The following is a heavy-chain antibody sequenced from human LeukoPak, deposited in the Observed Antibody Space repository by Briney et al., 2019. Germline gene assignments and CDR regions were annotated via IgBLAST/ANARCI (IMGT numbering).Heavy chain of an antibody. D-gene: IGHD6-13*01. J-gene: IGHJ4*02. CDR2: IIPILGIA. CDR1: GGTFSSYA. V-gene: IGHV1-69*04. Sequence: SVKVSCKASGGTFSSYAISWVRQAPGQGLEWMGRIIPILGIANYAQKFQGRVTITADKSTSTAYMELSSLRSEDTAVYYCARGVQVSSSWYRVWGQGTLVTVSS. CDR3: ARGVQVSSSWYRV.